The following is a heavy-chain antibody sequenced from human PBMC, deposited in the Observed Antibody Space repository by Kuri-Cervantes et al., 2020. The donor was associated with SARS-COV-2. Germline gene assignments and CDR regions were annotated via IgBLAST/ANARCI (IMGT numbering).Heavy chain of an antibody. Sequence: ASVKVSCKASGYTFTSYAMNWVRQAPGQGLEWMGWMNPNSGNTGYAQKFQGRVTMTRNTSISTAYMELSSLRSEDTAVYYCARGFGYSGYDGSDYWGQGTLVTVSS. D-gene: IGHD5-12*01. CDR1: GYTFTSYA. CDR2: MNPNSGNT. J-gene: IGHJ4*02. V-gene: IGHV1-8*02. CDR3: ARGFGYSGYDGSDY.